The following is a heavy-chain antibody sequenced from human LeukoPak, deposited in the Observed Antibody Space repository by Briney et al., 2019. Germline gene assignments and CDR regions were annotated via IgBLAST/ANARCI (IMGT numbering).Heavy chain of an antibody. J-gene: IGHJ3*02. Sequence: ASVKVSSKASGYTFTGYYVHWVRQAPGQGLEWMGSINPDSGDTNYAQNLQGRVTMTRDTSINTAYLDLSRLRSDDTAVYYCAIMGDTFDIWGQGTKVTVSS. CDR1: GYTFTGYY. CDR3: AIMGDTFDI. CDR2: INPDSGDT. D-gene: IGHD2-8*01. V-gene: IGHV1-2*02.